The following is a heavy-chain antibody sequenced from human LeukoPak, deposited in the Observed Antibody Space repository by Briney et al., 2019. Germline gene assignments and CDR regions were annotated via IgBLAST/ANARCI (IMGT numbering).Heavy chain of an antibody. Sequence: SETLSLTCAVSGGSISSNNWWSWVRQPPGKGLGWIGSIYYSGSTYYNPSLKSRVTISVDTSKNQFSLKLSSVTAADTAVYYCARHRYYYRSGSYYGAPYYMDVWGKGTTVTISS. J-gene: IGHJ6*03. D-gene: IGHD3-10*01. CDR3: ARHRYYYRSGSYYGAPYYMDV. CDR2: IYYSGST. V-gene: IGHV4-39*01. CDR1: GGSISSNNW.